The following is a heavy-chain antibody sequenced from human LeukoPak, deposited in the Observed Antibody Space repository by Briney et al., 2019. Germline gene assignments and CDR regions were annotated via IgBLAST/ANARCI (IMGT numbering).Heavy chain of an antibody. J-gene: IGHJ6*03. CDR3: ARVIAAAGYYYYYYMDV. D-gene: IGHD6-13*01. Sequence: AASVKVSCKASGYTFTSYGISWVRQAPGQGLEWMGWINTNTGNPTYAQGFTGRFVFSLDTSVSTAYLQISSLKAEDTAVYYCARVIAAAGYYYYYYMDVWGKGTTVTVSS. CDR1: GYTFTSYG. CDR2: INTNTGNP. V-gene: IGHV7-4-1*02.